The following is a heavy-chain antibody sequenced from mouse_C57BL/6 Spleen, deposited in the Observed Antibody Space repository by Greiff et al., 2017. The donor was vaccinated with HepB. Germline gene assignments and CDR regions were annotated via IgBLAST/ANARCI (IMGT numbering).Heavy chain of an antibody. CDR1: GYAFSSYW. Sequence: VQGVESGAELVKPGASVKISCKASGYAFSSYWMNWVKQRPGKGLEWIGQIYPGDGDTNYNGKFKGKATLTADKSSSTAYMQLSSLTSEDSAVYFCARDYYGSSFLFDYWGQGTTLTVSS. CDR3: ARDYYGSSFLFDY. CDR2: IYPGDGDT. J-gene: IGHJ2*01. V-gene: IGHV1-80*01. D-gene: IGHD1-1*01.